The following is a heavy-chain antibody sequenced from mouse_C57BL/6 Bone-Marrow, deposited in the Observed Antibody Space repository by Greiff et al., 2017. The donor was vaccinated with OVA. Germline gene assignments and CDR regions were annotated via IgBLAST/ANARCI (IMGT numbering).Heavy chain of an antibody. CDR3: ARSLYYYYGSSPEFAY. Sequence: VKLQESGPELVKPGASVKISCKASGYAFSSSWMNWVKQRPGKGLEWIGRIYPGAGDTNYNGKFKGKATLTADKSSSTAYMQLSSLTSEDSAVYFCARSLYYYYGSSPEFAYWGQGTLVTVSA. J-gene: IGHJ3*01. V-gene: IGHV1-82*01. CDR1: GYAFSSSW. CDR2: IYPGAGDT. D-gene: IGHD1-1*01.